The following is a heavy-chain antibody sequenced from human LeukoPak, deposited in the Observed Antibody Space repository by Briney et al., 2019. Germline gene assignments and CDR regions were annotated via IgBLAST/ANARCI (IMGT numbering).Heavy chain of an antibody. Sequence: PGGSLRLSCAASGFTLTNYAMHWVRQPAGKGLEWVSALGTAGDTFYPGSVKGRFTISRDNAKKSLFLQMNSLRVEDTAIYYCARQSTPHGNFDYWGQGTLVTVSS. J-gene: IGHJ4*02. CDR1: GFTLTNYA. V-gene: IGHV3-13*01. D-gene: IGHD5-24*01. CDR2: LGTAGDT. CDR3: ARQSTPHGNFDY.